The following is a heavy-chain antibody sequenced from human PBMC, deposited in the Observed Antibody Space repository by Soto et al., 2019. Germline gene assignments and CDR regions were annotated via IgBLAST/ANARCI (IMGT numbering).Heavy chain of an antibody. CDR3: VRCTSTGCYLGSDY. V-gene: IGHV3-30-3*01. Sequence: QVLLVDSGGGVVQPGRSLRLSCAASGFTFSSYAMNWVRQAPGKGLEWVALISHDGINKYYADSVRGRFTISRDSSTNTLYLQRNSLRAADTAVYYCVRCTSTGCYLGSDYWGEGTLVTVSS. CDR1: GFTFSSYA. CDR2: ISHDGINK. J-gene: IGHJ4*02. D-gene: IGHD2-2*01.